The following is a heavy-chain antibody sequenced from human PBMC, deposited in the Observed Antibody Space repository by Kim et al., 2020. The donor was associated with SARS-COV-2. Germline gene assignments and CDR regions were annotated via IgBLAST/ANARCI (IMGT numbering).Heavy chain of an antibody. J-gene: IGHJ6*02. D-gene: IGHD3-10*01. CDR1: GYTFTSYA. Sequence: ASVKVSCKASGYTFTSYAMNWVRQAPGQGLEWMGWINTNTGNPTYAQGFTGRFVFSLDTSVSTAYLQISSLKAEDTDVYYCARGLESWFGELDGMDVWGQGTTVTVSS. CDR2: INTNTGNP. V-gene: IGHV7-4-1*02. CDR3: ARGLESWFGELDGMDV.